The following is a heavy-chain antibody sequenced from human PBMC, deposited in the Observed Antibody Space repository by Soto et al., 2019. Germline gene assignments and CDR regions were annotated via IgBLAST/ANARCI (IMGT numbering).Heavy chain of an antibody. D-gene: IGHD6-19*01. CDR1: GFTFSSYA. CDR3: AKRGAGHYFDY. CDR2: ISGSGDST. Sequence: EVQLLESGGGLVQPGGSLRLSCAASGFTFSSYAMSWVRQAPGKGLEWVSVISGSGDSTYYADSAKGRLTISRDNSKNTLYLQMNSLRAEDTAVYNCAKRGAGHYFDYWGQGTLVTVSS. J-gene: IGHJ4*02. V-gene: IGHV3-23*01.